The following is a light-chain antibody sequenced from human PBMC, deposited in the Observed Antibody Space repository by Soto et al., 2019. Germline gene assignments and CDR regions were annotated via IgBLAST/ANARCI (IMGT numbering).Light chain of an antibody. Sequence: IVWTQSPATLSLSPGERATLSCKASQSVSSYLAWSQQKPGQAPRLLSYDTSIRASGIPARFSGSGSGTEFTLTISSLHPEDFAVYYCQQRSNRPLTFGQGTRLEIK. CDR1: QSVSSY. CDR3: QQRSNRPLT. J-gene: IGKJ5*01. CDR2: DTS. V-gene: IGKV3-11*01.